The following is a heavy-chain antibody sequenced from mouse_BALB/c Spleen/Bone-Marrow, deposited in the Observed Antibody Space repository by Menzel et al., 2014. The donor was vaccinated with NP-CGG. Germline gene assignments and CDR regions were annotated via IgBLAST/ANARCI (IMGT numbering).Heavy chain of an antibody. V-gene: IGHV1-4*01. CDR2: INPSSGYT. CDR1: GYTFDYYT. J-gene: IGHJ3*01. D-gene: IGHD2-2*01. Sequence: QVQLKESGAELARPGASVKISCKASGYTFDYYTVQWVKQRPGQGLEWIGYINPSSGYTNYNQKFKDKATLTADKSSSTAYMQLSSLTSEDSAVYYCAREVYGSWFAYWGQGTLVTVSA. CDR3: AREVYGSWFAY.